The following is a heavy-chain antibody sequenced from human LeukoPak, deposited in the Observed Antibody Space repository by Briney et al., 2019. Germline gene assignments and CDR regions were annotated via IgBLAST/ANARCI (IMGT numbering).Heavy chain of an antibody. Sequence: ASVKVSCKASGGTFSSYAISWVRQAPGQGLEWMGWMNPKSGNTGYAQKFQGRVTMTRDTSASTAYMELSSLRSEDTAVYYCARGGFVYYYDSSGYNDYWGQGTLVTVSS. J-gene: IGHJ4*02. V-gene: IGHV1-8*02. D-gene: IGHD3-22*01. CDR1: GGTFSSYA. CDR3: ARGGFVYYYDSSGYNDY. CDR2: MNPKSGNT.